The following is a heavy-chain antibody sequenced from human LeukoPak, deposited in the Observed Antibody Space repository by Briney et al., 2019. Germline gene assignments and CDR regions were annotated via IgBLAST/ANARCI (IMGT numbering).Heavy chain of an antibody. J-gene: IGHJ5*02. CDR1: GGSFSGYY. CDR3: ARETDYSNYSNWFDP. CDR2: INHSGST. V-gene: IGHV4-34*01. Sequence: SETLSLTCAVYGGSFSGYYWSWIRQAPGKGLEWIGEINHSGSTNYNPSLKSRVTISVDTSKNQFSLKLSSVTAADTAVYYCARETDYSNYSNWFDPWGQGTLVTVSS. D-gene: IGHD4-11*01.